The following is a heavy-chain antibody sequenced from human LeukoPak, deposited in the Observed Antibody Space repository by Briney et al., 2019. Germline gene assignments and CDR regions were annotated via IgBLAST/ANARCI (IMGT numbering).Heavy chain of an antibody. CDR2: TRNKANSYTT. D-gene: IGHD5-24*01. CDR1: GFTFSDHY. J-gene: IGHJ4*02. CDR3: ARALRGGYNYRLDY. Sequence: PGGSLRLSCAASGFTFSDHYMDWVRQAPGKGLEWVGRTRNKANSYTTEYAASVKGRFTISRADSKNSLYLQMNSLKTEDTAMYYCARALRGGYNYRLDYWGQGTPVTVSS. V-gene: IGHV3-72*01.